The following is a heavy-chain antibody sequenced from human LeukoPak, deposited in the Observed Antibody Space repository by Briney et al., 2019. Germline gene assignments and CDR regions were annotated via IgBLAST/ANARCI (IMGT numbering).Heavy chain of an antibody. CDR3: AKVHGYNSAAFDI. CDR2: ITWNSDAI. CDR1: GFTFDHYA. D-gene: IGHD5-24*01. Sequence: PGGSLRLSCAASGFTFDHYAMHWVRQAPGKGLEWVSGITWNSDAIGYADSVKGRFTISRDNAKNSLYLQMNSLRAEDTALYYCAKVHGYNSAAFDIWGQGTMVTVSS. V-gene: IGHV3-9*01. J-gene: IGHJ3*02.